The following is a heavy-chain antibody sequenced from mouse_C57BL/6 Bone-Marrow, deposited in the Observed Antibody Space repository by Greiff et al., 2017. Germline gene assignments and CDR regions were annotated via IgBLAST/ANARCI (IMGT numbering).Heavy chain of an antibody. D-gene: IGHD2-1*01. V-gene: IGHV1-4*01. CDR2: INPSSGHT. CDR3: ARFYYGNPGYFDV. CDR1: GYTFTSYT. Sequence: QVQLQQSGAELARPGASVKMSCKASGYTFTSYTMHWVKQRPGQGLEWIGYINPSSGHTKYNQKFKDKATLTADKSSSTAYMQLSSLTSEDSAVYCCARFYYGNPGYFDVWGTGTTVTVSS. J-gene: IGHJ1*03.